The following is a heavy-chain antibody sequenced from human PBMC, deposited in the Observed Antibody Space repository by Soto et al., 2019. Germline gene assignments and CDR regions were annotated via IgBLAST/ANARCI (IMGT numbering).Heavy chain of an antibody. J-gene: IGHJ4*02. Sequence: EVQLVESGGGLVQPGRSLRLSCAASGFTFDDYAMHWVRQAPGKGLEWVSGISWNSGSIGYADSVKGRFTISRDNAKNSLYLQMNSLRAEDTALYYCAKVRGEIAAAGNYFDYWGQGTLVTVSS. V-gene: IGHV3-9*01. CDR2: ISWNSGSI. CDR1: GFTFDDYA. CDR3: AKVRGEIAAAGNYFDY. D-gene: IGHD6-13*01.